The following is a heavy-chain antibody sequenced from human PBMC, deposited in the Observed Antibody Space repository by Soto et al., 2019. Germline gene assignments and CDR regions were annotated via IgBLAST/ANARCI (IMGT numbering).Heavy chain of an antibody. CDR3: AKAHGGYCSGGSCYDFDY. CDR1: GFTFSSYA. CDR2: ISGSGGST. D-gene: IGHD2-15*01. Sequence: GGSLRLSCAASGFTFSSYAMSWVRQAPGKGLEWVSAISGSGGSTYYADSVKGRFTISRDNSKNTLYLQMNSLRAEDTAVYYCAKAHGGYCSGGSCYDFDYWGQGTLVTVS. J-gene: IGHJ4*02. V-gene: IGHV3-23*01.